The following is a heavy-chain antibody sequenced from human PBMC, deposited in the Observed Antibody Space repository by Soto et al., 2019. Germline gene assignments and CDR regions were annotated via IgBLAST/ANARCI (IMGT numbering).Heavy chain of an antibody. CDR3: ARLPYYDILTGNIGGGDY. D-gene: IGHD3-9*01. V-gene: IGHV5-51*01. Sequence: GESLKISCKGSGYSFTSYWIGWVRQMPGKGLEWMGIIYPGDSDTRYSPSFQGQVTISADKSISTAYLQWSSLKASDTAMYYRARLPYYDILTGNIGGGDYWGQGTLVTVSS. J-gene: IGHJ4*02. CDR1: GYSFTSYW. CDR2: IYPGDSDT.